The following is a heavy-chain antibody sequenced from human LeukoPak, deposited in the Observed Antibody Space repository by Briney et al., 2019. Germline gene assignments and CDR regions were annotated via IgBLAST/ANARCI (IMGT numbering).Heavy chain of an antibody. V-gene: IGHV1-2*02. J-gene: IGHJ4*02. Sequence: ASVKVSCKASGYTFSGYYIHWVRQAPGQGLEWMGWINPNSGGTNYAQKFQGRVTMTRDTSISTAYMELSRLRSDDTAVYYCAREAPGGGYTDYWGQGTLVTVSS. CDR3: AREAPGGGYTDY. D-gene: IGHD5-12*01. CDR1: GYTFSGYY. CDR2: INPNSGGT.